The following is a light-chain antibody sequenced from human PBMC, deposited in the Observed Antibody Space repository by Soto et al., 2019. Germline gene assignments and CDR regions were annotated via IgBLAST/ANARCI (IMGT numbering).Light chain of an antibody. CDR2: DVS. J-gene: IGLJ1*01. CDR3: SSYTSSSTYV. V-gene: IGLV2-14*01. Sequence: QSALTQPASVSGSPGQSIAISCTETSSDVGGYNYVSWYQQHPGKAHKLMVYDVSNRPSGVSNRFSGSKSGNTASLTISGLQAEDEADYYCSSYTSSSTYVFGTRTKVTVL. CDR1: SSDVGGYNY.